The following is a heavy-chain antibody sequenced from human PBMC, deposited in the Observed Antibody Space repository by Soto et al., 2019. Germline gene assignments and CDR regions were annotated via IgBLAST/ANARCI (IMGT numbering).Heavy chain of an antibody. D-gene: IGHD1-26*01. CDR2: IYYSGST. Sequence: QVQLQESGPGLVKPSQTLSLTCTVSGGSISSGGYYWSWIRQHPGKGLEWIGYIYYSGSTYYNPSLKSRVTISVDTSKNQFALKLSSVTAADTAVYYCARVVGATTIWYFDLWGRGTLVTVSS. V-gene: IGHV4-31*03. J-gene: IGHJ2*01. CDR1: GGSISSGGYY. CDR3: ARVVGATTIWYFDL.